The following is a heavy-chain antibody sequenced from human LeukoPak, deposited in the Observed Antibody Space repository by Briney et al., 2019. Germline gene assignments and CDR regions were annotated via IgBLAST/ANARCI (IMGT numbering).Heavy chain of an antibody. Sequence: GGSLRLSCAASGFTFSSYAMSWVRQAPGKGLEWVSAISGSGGSTYYADSVKGRFTISRDNSKNTLYLQMNSLRAEDTAVYYCAKVGRYCSSTSCFPRPYYFDYGGQGTLVTVSS. CDR2: ISGSGGST. V-gene: IGHV3-23*01. CDR3: AKVGRYCSSTSCFPRPYYFDY. D-gene: IGHD2-2*01. CDR1: GFTFSSYA. J-gene: IGHJ4*02.